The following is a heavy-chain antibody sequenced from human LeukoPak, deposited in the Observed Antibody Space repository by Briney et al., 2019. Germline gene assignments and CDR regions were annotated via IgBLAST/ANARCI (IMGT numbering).Heavy chain of an antibody. Sequence: GGSLRLSCAASGFTFSIYEMNWVRQSPGKRLEWVSYISSSVGTIYYADSVKGRFTIPRDNAKNSVYLQMNSLRAEDTAVYYCARERSSSTWGSFDYWGQGTLVTVSS. CDR3: ARERSSSTWGSFDY. CDR1: GFTFSIYE. CDR2: ISSSVGTI. D-gene: IGHD6-13*01. V-gene: IGHV3-48*03. J-gene: IGHJ4*02.